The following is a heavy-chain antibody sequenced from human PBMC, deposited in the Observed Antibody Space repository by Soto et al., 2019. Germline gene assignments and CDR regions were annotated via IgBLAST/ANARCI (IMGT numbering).Heavy chain of an antibody. CDR1: GYTLTSYA. CDR2: INAGNGNT. D-gene: IGHD3-10*01. Sequence: ASVKVSCKASGYTLTSYAMHWVRQAPGQRLEWMGWINAGNGNTKYSQKFQGRVTITRDTSASTAYMELSSLRSEDTAVYYCARDLYGFGELPTNDAFDIRGQGTMVTVSS. J-gene: IGHJ3*02. CDR3: ARDLYGFGELPTNDAFDI. V-gene: IGHV1-3*01.